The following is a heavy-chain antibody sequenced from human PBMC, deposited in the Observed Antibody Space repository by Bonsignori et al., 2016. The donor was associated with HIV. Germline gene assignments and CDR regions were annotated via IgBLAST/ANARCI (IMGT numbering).Heavy chain of an antibody. J-gene: IGHJ4*01. CDR1: GDSTDFNY. CDR3: ARLVNRLLFDY. Sequence: SETLSLTCTVSGDSTDFNYWSWIRQPAGEKLEYIGRVSNVGSTIYNPSLTSRVTMSLDTSKNQFSLRLTSVTAADTAVYYCARLVNRLLFDYWGHGIPVTVSS. D-gene: IGHD1-14*01. V-gene: IGHV4-4*07. CDR2: VSNVGST.